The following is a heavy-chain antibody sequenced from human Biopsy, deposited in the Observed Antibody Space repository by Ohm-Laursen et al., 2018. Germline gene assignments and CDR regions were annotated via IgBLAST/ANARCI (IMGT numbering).Heavy chain of an antibody. V-gene: IGHV3-66*04. Sequence: SLRLSCAASGFPVSDYYMSWVRQAPGKGLEWVSVIYTGGTTHYADSVRGRFTISRDNSKNTLYLQMNSLRAEDTAVYYCARHHCTNGVCLGVYFDYWGQGTLVTVSS. CDR1: GFPVSDYY. J-gene: IGHJ4*02. CDR3: ARHHCTNGVCLGVYFDY. CDR2: IYTGGTT. D-gene: IGHD2-8*01.